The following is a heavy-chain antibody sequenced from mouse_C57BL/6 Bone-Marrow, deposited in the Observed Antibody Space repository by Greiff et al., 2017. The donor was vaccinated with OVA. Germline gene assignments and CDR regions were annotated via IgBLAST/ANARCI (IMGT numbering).Heavy chain of an antibody. V-gene: IGHV7-3*01. D-gene: IGHD1-1*01. CDR2: IRNKANGYTT. J-gene: IGHJ1*03. Sequence: EVMLVESGGGLVQPGGSLSLSCAASGFTFTDYYMSWVRQPPGKALEWLGFIRNKANGYTTEYSASVKGRFTISRDNSQSILYLQMNALRAEDSATYYCARCPYYGSSYTLYFDVWGTGTTVTVSS. CDR3: ARCPYYGSSYTLYFDV. CDR1: GFTFTDYY.